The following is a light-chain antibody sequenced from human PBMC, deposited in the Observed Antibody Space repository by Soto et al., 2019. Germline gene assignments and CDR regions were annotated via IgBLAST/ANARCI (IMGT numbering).Light chain of an antibody. J-gene: IGKJ1*01. CDR1: QSINNW. CDR2: DAS. CDR3: QQYNSYWT. Sequence: DIQMTQSPSTPSASVGGRVTITSRASQSINNWLAWYQQKPGKAPKFLIYDASNLESGVPSRFSGSASGTEFTLTISSLQPDDFATYYCQQYNSYWTFGQGTKVDIK. V-gene: IGKV1-5*01.